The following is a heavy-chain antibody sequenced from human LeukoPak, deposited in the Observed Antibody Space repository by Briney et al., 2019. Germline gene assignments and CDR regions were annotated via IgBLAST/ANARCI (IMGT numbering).Heavy chain of an antibody. J-gene: IGHJ4*02. V-gene: IGHV3-30*04. CDR1: GFTFSSYT. D-gene: IGHD6-13*01. CDR3: ARDLSIGAADYYFDY. CDR2: ISYNGGNK. Sequence: GGSLRLSCAASGFTFSSYTMHWVRQAPGKGLEWVAVISYNGGNKHYADSVKGRFTISRDNSKNMVSLQMNSLRAEDTAVFFCARDLSIGAADYYFDYWGQGTLVTVSS.